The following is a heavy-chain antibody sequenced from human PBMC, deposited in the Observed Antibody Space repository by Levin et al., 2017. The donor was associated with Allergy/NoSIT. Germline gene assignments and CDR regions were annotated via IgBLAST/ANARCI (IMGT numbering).Heavy chain of an antibody. CDR2: IYTSGST. CDR1: GGSVSSGNYY. J-gene: IGHJ4*02. Sequence: SETLSLTCTVSGGSVSSGNYYWSWIRQPAGKELEWLGRIYTSGSTNYNPSLKSRVTISRDTSKNQFSLELSSVTATDTAVYYCAGMIGYFDCWGQGTLVTVSS. CDR3: AGMIGYFDC. V-gene: IGHV4-61*02. D-gene: IGHD3-22*01.